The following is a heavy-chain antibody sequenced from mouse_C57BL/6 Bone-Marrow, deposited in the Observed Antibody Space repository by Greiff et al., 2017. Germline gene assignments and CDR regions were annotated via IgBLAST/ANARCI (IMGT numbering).Heavy chain of an antibody. Sequence: QVQLQQSGAELVKPGASVKISCKASGYTFTDYYINWVKQRPGQGLEWIGKLGPGSGSTYYNEKFMGKATLTADKSSSTAYMQLSSLTSEDSAVYFCARAYYGSRTGAMDYWGQGTSVTVSS. CDR1: GYTFTDYY. CDR2: LGPGSGST. J-gene: IGHJ4*01. CDR3: ARAYYGSRTGAMDY. V-gene: IGHV1-77*01. D-gene: IGHD1-1*01.